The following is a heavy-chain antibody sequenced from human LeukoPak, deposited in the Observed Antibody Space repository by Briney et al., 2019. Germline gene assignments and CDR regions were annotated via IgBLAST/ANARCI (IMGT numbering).Heavy chain of an antibody. CDR2: INPNSGGT. CDR3: ARAIPGIVVVVAATLPYFDS. J-gene: IGHJ4*02. V-gene: IGHV1-2*02. D-gene: IGHD2-15*01. CDR1: GYTFTGYY. Sequence: GASVKVSCKASGYTFTGYYMHWVRQAPGQGLEWMGWINPNSGGTNYAQKFQGRVTMTRDTSISTAYMELSRLRSDDTAVYYCARAIPGIVVVVAATLPYFDSWGQGTLVTVSS.